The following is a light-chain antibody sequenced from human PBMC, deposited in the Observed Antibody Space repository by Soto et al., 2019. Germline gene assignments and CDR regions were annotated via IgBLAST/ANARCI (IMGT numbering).Light chain of an antibody. Sequence: EIVLTQSPGTLSLSPVERATLSCRSSQSVNSNYLAWYQQKPGQAPRLLIYAASSRAAGFPDRFSGSGSETDFTLTISRLEPEDFAVYYRQQSGGSPWTFGQGTKVEIK. V-gene: IGKV3-20*01. J-gene: IGKJ1*01. CDR3: QQSGGSPWT. CDR2: AAS. CDR1: QSVNSNY.